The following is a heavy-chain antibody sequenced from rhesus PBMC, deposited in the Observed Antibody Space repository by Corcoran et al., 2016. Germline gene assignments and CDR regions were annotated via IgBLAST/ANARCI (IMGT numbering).Heavy chain of an antibody. CDR2: ISYTGKTI. D-gene: IGHD6-25*01. Sequence: EVQLVESGGGLVQPGGSLRLSCAASGFTFSSYDMSWVRQAPGKGLEWDSYISYTGKTIYYADSVQCRFTISRDNAKNSLSLQMSSLRAEDTAVYYCTRMTAAAGRKYYFDYWGQGVLVTVSS. CDR1: GFTFSSYD. J-gene: IGHJ4*01. V-gene: IGHV3-136*01. CDR3: TRMTAAAGRKYYFDY.